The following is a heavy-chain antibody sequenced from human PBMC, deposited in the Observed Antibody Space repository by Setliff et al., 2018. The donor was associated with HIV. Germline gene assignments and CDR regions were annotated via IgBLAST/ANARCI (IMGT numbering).Heavy chain of an antibody. V-gene: IGHV4-4*09. J-gene: IGHJ3*02. CDR2: ISTSGST. Sequence: SETLSLTCTVSGGSINNFYWSWIRQPPGKGLEWIGYISTSGSTKYNPSLKSRVTVLVDPSNNQFSLRLSSVTAADTAVYCCARHSDFWSEDAFDIWAQGTVVTVS. D-gene: IGHD3-3*01. CDR1: GGSINNFY. CDR3: ARHSDFWSEDAFDI.